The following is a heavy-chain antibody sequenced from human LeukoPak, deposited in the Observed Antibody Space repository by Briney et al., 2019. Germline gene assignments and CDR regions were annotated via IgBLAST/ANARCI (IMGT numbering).Heavy chain of an antibody. CDR3: ARDRASGYDYYYYGMDV. CDR1: GYTFTSYA. V-gene: IGHV7-4-1*02. J-gene: IGHJ6*02. CDR2: INTNTGNP. Sequence: ASVKVSCKASGYTFTSYAMNWVRQARGEVLEWMGWINTNTGNPTYAQGFTGRFVFSLDTSVSTAYLQISSLKAEDAAVYYCARDRASGYDYYYYGMDVWGQGTTVTVSS. D-gene: IGHD5-12*01.